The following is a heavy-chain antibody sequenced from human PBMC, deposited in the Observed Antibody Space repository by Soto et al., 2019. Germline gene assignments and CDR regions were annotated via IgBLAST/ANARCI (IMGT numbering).Heavy chain of an antibody. CDR3: ARGQGSGSYYAEVVFDI. D-gene: IGHD1-26*01. J-gene: IGHJ3*02. CDR1: GGSFSGYY. Sequence: QVQLQQWGAGLLKPSETLSLTCAVYGGSFSGYYWNWIRQPPGKGLEWIGEINHGGGTDYNPSLKSRVTISADTSKKQFSLNLNSVTAADTAVYYCARGQGSGSYYAEVVFDIWGQGTMVTVSS. V-gene: IGHV4-34*01. CDR2: INHGGGT.